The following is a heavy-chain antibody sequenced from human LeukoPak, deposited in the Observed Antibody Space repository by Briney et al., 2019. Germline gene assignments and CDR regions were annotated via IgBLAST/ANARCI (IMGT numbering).Heavy chain of an antibody. CDR3: ARAYEDSFGVVEERRYYYYYYMDV. Sequence: GASVKVSCKASGGTFSSYAISWVRQAPGQGLEWMGRIIPILGIANYAQKFQGRVTITADESTSTAYMELSSLRSEDTAVYYCARAYEDSFGVVEERRYYYYYYMDVWGKGTTVTVSS. D-gene: IGHD3-3*01. J-gene: IGHJ6*03. CDR2: IIPILGIA. CDR1: GGTFSSYA. V-gene: IGHV1-69*04.